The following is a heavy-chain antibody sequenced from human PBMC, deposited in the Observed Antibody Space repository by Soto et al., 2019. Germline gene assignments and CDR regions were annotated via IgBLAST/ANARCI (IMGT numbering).Heavy chain of an antibody. V-gene: IGHV1-69*13. J-gene: IGHJ4*02. D-gene: IGHD2-2*02. Sequence: SVKVSCKASGGTFSSYAISWVRQAPGQGLEWMGGIIPIFGTANYAQKFQGRVTITADESTSTAYMELSSLRSEDTAVYYCARGREVPAAIGGYFDYWGEGTLVTVSS. CDR3: ARGREVPAAIGGYFDY. CDR1: GGTFSSYA. CDR2: IIPIFGTA.